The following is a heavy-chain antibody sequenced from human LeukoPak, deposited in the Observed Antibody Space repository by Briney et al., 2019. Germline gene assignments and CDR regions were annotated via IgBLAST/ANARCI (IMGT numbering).Heavy chain of an antibody. CDR1: GYNFTNYW. CDR3: ARLLGSGLYAFDI. CDR2: IYPADSDT. Sequence: GESLKISCKGSGYNFTNYWIGWVRQMSGQGLEWMGIIYPADSDTRYSPSFQGQVTISADKSISTAYLQWSSLKASDTAMYYCARLLGSGLYAFDIWGQGTMVTVSS. D-gene: IGHD6-19*01. J-gene: IGHJ3*02. V-gene: IGHV5-51*01.